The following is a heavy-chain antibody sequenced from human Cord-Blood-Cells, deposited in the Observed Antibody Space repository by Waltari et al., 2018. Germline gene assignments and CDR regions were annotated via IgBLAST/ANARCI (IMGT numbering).Heavy chain of an antibody. V-gene: IGHV4-4*07. CDR2: IYTSGST. D-gene: IGHD6-19*01. CDR3: ARDSSGWYYYYYYMDV. CDR1: GGSISSYY. J-gene: IGHJ6*03. Sequence: QVQLQESGPGLVKPSETLSLTCTVSGGSISSYYWSWIRQPAGKGLEWIGRIYTSGSTNYPPSLKSRVTMSVDTAKNQFSLKLSSVTAADTAVYYCARDSSGWYYYYYYMDVWGKGTTVTVSS.